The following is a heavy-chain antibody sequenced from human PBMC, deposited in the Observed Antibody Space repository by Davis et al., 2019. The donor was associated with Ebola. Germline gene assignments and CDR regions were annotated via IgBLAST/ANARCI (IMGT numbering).Heavy chain of an antibody. V-gene: IGHV4-59*12. J-gene: IGHJ6*04. CDR1: GGSISSYY. CDR3: ARDKLELRLGGGMDV. D-gene: IGHD1-7*01. Sequence: SETLSLTCSVSGGSISSYYWCWIRQPPAKGLEWIGYIYYSGSTNYSPSLKIRLTIPLDTPKNKFSLKLTSVTAADTAVYYCARDKLELRLGGGMDVWGKGTTVTVSS. CDR2: IYYSGST.